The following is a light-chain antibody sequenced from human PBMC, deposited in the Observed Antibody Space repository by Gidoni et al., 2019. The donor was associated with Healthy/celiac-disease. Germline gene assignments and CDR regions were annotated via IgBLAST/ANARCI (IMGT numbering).Light chain of an antibody. J-gene: IGLJ3*02. CDR2: SNN. Sequence: QSVLTQPPSASGTPGQRVTISCSGSSSNIGSHYVYWYQQLPGTSPKLLIYSNNQPPSVVPDRFSGSKSGTSASPAISGLRSEDEADYYCAAWDDSLSGWVFGGGTKLTVL. V-gene: IGLV1-47*02. CDR1: SSNIGSHY. CDR3: AAWDDSLSGWV.